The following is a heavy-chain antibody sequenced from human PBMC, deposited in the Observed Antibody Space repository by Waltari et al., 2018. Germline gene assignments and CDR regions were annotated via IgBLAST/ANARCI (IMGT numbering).Heavy chain of an antibody. V-gene: IGHV3-30*02. CDR2: RRNNGRKK. Sequence: VQLVQSGAEVKKPGATVKISCKVSGFTFSSYGMHWVRQAPGKGLAWVEFRRNNGRKKYKAEPVTGRFSSSRDNSKNTRSLQMNSRRAEDTAVYYCAKDAYGDYANDAFDIWGQGTMVTVSS. D-gene: IGHD4-17*01. CDR1: GFTFSSYG. J-gene: IGHJ3*02. CDR3: AKDAYGDYANDAFDI.